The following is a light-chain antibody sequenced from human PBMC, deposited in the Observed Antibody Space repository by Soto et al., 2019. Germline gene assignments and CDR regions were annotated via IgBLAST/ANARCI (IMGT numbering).Light chain of an antibody. CDR3: LQYNTYPFT. J-gene: IGKJ3*01. Sequence: DIQMTQSPSAMSASVGDRVTVTCRASQDISTSLAWFQQKPGKVPRRLIYSASTLPSGVPSRFSGIGSGTEFTLTISSLQPEDFATDYCLQYNTYPFTFGPGTKVDV. CDR2: SAS. CDR1: QDISTS. V-gene: IGKV1-17*03.